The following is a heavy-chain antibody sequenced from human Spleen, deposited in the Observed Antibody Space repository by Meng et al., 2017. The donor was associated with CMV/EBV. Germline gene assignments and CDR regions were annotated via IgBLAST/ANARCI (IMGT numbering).Heavy chain of an antibody. J-gene: IGHJ4*02. CDR3: ARDDLAATGTNHY. Sequence: GGSLRLSCAASGFSFSSNAMTWVRQAPGKGLEWVSSISKSGSDAYYADSVKGRFTISRDNAKNSLYLQMNSLRVEDTAVYYCARDDLAATGTNHYWGQGTLVTVSS. V-gene: IGHV3-21*01. D-gene: IGHD6-13*01. CDR1: GFSFSSNA. CDR2: ISKSGSDA.